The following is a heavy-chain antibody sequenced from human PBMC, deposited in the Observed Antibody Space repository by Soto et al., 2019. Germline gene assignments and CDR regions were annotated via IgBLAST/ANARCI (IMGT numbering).Heavy chain of an antibody. CDR3: ATQIRHYDSWSNTYYYYGLDV. J-gene: IGHJ6*02. Sequence: PGESLKISCKGSEYSFSTYWIAWVRQMPGKGLEWMGIIYPGDSDTRYSPSFQGQVTISADKSISTAHLQWSSLKASDTAMYYCATQIRHYDSWSNTYYYYGLDVWGQGTTVAVS. CDR1: EYSFSTYW. CDR2: IYPGDSDT. V-gene: IGHV5-51*01. D-gene: IGHD3-3*01.